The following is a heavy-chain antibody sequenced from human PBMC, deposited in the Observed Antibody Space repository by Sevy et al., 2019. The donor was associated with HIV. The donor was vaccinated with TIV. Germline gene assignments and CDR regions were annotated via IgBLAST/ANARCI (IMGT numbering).Heavy chain of an antibody. CDR1: GGTFSSYS. V-gene: IGHV3-23*01. J-gene: IGHJ4*02. CDR2: ISGSGGST. CDR3: AKDSFWGSLYFDY. D-gene: IGHD7-27*01. Sequence: GGSLRLSCAASGGTFSSYSRSWVRQAPGKGLEWVSAISGSGGSTYYADSVKGRFTISRDNSKNTLYLQMNSLRAEDTAVYYCAKDSFWGSLYFDYWGQGTLVTVSS.